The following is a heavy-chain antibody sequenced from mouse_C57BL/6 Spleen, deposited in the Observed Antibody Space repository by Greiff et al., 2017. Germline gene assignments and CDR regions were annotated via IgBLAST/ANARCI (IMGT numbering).Heavy chain of an antibody. CDR3: ERDYSGSSPWFAY. CDR1: GYTFTDYY. V-gene: IGHV1-76*01. Sequence: QVQLQQSGAELVRPGASVKLSCKASGYTFTDYYIHWVKQRPGQGLAWIARISPGSGNTYYNEKFKGKATLTVEKSSSTAYMQLSSLTSEDSAVSFCERDYSGSSPWFAYWGQGTLVTVSA. J-gene: IGHJ3*01. D-gene: IGHD1-1*01. CDR2: ISPGSGNT.